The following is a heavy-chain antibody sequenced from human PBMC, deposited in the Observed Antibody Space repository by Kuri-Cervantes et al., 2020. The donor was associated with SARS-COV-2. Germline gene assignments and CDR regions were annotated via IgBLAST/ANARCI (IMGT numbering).Heavy chain of an antibody. CDR2: IIPVFGVA. Sequence: SVKVSCKDSGATFRRYGVSWVRQAPGQGLEWMGGIIPVFGVANYAQNFQGRVTITTDKSSSTAYMELSSLRSEDTAVYYCARQTDDYSGSHPEGDYYGMDVWGQATTVTVSS. D-gene: IGHD1-26*01. V-gene: IGHV1-69*10. CDR1: GATFRRYG. J-gene: IGHJ6*02. CDR3: ARQTDDYSGSHPEGDYYGMDV.